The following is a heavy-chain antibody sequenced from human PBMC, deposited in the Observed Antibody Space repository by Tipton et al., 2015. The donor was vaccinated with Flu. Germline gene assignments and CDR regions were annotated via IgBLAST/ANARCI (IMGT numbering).Heavy chain of an antibody. CDR3: ARDRLPAYDFWSGYYKPYAFDI. CDR2: INHSGST. CDR1: GGSFSGYY. J-gene: IGHJ3*02. D-gene: IGHD3-3*01. V-gene: IGHV4-34*01. Sequence: TLSLTCAVYGGSFSGYYWSWIRQPPGKGLEWIGEINHSGSTNYNPSLKSRVTISVDTSKNQFSLKLSSVTAADTAVYYCARDRLPAYDFWSGYYKPYAFDIWGQGTMVTVSS.